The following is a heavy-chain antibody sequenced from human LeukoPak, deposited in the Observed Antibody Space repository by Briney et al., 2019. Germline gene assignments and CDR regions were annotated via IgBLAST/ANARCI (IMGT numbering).Heavy chain of an antibody. D-gene: IGHD3/OR15-3a*01. CDR2: ISGSGGRT. CDR1: GFTFSSYA. J-gene: IGHJ6*02. Sequence: GGSLRLSCAVSGFTFSSYAMSWVRQAPGKRLEWVSTISGSGGRTCYADSVKGRFTISRDNSENTMYLQVNSLRAEDMAVYYCAKDLWTGDHGTYYDYGMDVWGQGTTVTVSS. CDR3: AKDLWTGDHGTYYDYGMDV. V-gene: IGHV3-23*01.